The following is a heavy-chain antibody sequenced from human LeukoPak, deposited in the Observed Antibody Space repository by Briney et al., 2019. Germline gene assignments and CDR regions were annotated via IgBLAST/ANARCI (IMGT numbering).Heavy chain of an antibody. CDR2: ISRSSGAI. Sequence: GGSLRLSCTASGFTFSSYSMNWVRQAPGKGLEWISYISRSSGAIYYADSVKGRFTISRDNAENSLYLRMSSLRAVDTAVYFCARGQLDSYNPFDYWGQRILVTVSS. J-gene: IGHJ4*02. D-gene: IGHD1-1*01. CDR3: ARGQLDSYNPFDY. V-gene: IGHV3-48*01. CDR1: GFTFSSYS.